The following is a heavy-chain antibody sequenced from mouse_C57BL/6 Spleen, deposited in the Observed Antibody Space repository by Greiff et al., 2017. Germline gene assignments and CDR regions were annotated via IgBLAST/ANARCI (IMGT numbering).Heavy chain of an antibody. CDR1: GYTFTEYT. J-gene: IGHJ4*01. CDR3: ARHAQSITTVVEYYYAMDY. Sequence: QVQLKQSGVELVKPGASVKLSCKASGYTFTEYTIHWVKQRSGQGLEWIGWFYPGSGSIKYNEKFKDKATLTADKSSSTVYMELSRLTSEDSAVYFCARHAQSITTVVEYYYAMDYWGQGTSVTVSS. D-gene: IGHD1-1*01. CDR2: FYPGSGSI. V-gene: IGHV1-62-2*01.